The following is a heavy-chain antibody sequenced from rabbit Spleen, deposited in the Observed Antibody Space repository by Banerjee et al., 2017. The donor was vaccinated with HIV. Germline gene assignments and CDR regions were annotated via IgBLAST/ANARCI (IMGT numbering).Heavy chain of an antibody. Sequence: QEQLEESGGGLVQPEGSLTLTCTASGFSFSSSYYMCWVRQAPGKGLEWIACIYGGSSGTTYYASWAKGRFTISKTSSTTVTLRTTSLTAADTATYFCARSGDGASYGNWYLALWGQGTLVTVS. D-gene: IGHD6-1*01. CDR2: IYGGSSGTT. J-gene: IGHJ4*01. CDR1: GFSFSSSYY. V-gene: IGHV1S45*01. CDR3: ARSGDGASYGNWYLAL.